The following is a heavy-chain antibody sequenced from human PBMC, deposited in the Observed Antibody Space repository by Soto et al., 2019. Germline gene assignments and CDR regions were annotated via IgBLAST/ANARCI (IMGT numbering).Heavy chain of an antibody. CDR3: ARDKDDYVWGSYRFLRYFDY. J-gene: IGHJ4*02. D-gene: IGHD3-16*02. V-gene: IGHV4-34*01. Sequence: SETLSLTCAVYGGSFSGYYWSWIRQPPGKGLEWIGEINHSGSTNYNPSLKSRVTISVDTSKTQFSLKLSSVTAADTAVYYCARDKDDYVWGSYRFLRYFDYWGQGTLVTVSS. CDR2: INHSGST. CDR1: GGSFSGYY.